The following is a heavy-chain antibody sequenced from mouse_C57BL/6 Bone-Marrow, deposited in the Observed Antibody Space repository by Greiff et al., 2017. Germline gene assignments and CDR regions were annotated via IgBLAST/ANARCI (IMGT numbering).Heavy chain of an antibody. D-gene: IGHD2-2*01. J-gene: IGHJ1*03. CDR1: GYTFTSYW. V-gene: IGHV1-64*01. Sequence: QVQLQQPGAELVKPGASVKLSCKASGYTFTSYWMHWVKQRPGQGLEWIGMIHPNSGSTNYNEKFKSKATLTVDKSSSTAYMQLSSLTSEDSAGYYCARSEGGHYGCDGGYWYLDVWGTGTTVTVSS. CDR3: ARSEGGHYGCDGGYWYLDV. CDR2: IHPNSGST.